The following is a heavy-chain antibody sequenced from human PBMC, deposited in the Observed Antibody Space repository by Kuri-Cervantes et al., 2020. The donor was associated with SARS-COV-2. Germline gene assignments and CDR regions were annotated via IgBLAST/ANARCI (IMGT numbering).Heavy chain of an antibody. Sequence: GEFLKISCAASGFTFSSYWMSWVRQAPGKGLEWVANIKQDGSEKHYVDSAKGRFTISRDNAKNSLYLQMNSLRAEDTAVYYCARDTHNWNSLNDYWGQGTLVTVSS. D-gene: IGHD1-7*01. CDR2: IKQDGSEK. CDR3: ARDTHNWNSLNDY. V-gene: IGHV3-7*05. CDR1: GFTFSSYW. J-gene: IGHJ4*02.